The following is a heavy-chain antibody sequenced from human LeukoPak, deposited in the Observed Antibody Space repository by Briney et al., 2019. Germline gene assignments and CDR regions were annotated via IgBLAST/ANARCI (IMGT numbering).Heavy chain of an antibody. V-gene: IGHV3-53*01. CDR1: GFTVSSNY. J-gene: IGHJ3*02. CDR2: IYSGGST. D-gene: IGHD1-26*01. CDR3: ARGGSYLSAFDI. Sequence: PGGSLRLSCAASGFTVSSNYMSWVRQAPGKGLEWGSIIYSGGSTFYADSVTGRFTISRDNSKNALYLQMNSLRAEDTAVYYCARGGSYLSAFDIWGQGTMVTVSS.